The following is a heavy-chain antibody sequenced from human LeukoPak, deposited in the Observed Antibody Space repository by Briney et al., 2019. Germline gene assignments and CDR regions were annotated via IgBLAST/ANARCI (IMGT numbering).Heavy chain of an antibody. CDR3: AKDLGSSSDY. J-gene: IGHJ4*02. CDR1: GFTFSSYA. Sequence: GGSLRLSCAASGFTFSSYALHWVRQAPGKGLEWVAVISYDGSNKYYADSVKGRFTISRDNSKNTLYLQMNSLRAEDTAVYYCAKDLGSSSDYWGQGTLVTVSS. D-gene: IGHD6-6*01. V-gene: IGHV3-30-3*01. CDR2: ISYDGSNK.